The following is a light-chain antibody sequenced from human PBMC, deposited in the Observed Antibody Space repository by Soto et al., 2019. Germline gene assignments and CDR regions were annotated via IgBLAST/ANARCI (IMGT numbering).Light chain of an antibody. CDR1: SSNIGAGYD. J-gene: IGLJ3*02. Sequence: QPVLTQPPSVSGAPGQRVTISCTGSSSNIGAGYDVHWYQQLPGTAPKLLIYGNNNRPSGVPDRFSGSKSATSASLAITGLQAEDEADYYCQSYDSSLSAWVFGGGTKLTVL. CDR2: GNN. V-gene: IGLV1-40*01. CDR3: QSYDSSLSAWV.